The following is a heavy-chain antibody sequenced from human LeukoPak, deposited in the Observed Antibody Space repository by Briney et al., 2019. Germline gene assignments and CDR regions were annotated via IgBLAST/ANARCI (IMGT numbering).Heavy chain of an antibody. CDR2: IYSGGST. D-gene: IGHD3-22*01. CDR3: ARGVGYYDSSGYPLDY. CDR1: GFTFSSYS. J-gene: IGHJ4*02. Sequence: GGSPRLSCAACGFTFSSYSMNWVRQAPGKGLEWVSVIYSGGSTYYADSVKGRFTISRDNSKNTLYLQMNSLRAEDTAVYYCARGVGYYDSSGYPLDYWGQGTLVTVSS. V-gene: IGHV3-66*01.